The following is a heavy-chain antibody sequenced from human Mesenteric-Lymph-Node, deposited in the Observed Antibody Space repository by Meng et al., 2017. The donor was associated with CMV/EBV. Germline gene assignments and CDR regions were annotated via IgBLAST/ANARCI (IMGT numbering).Heavy chain of an antibody. J-gene: IGHJ2*01. CDR1: FSGYY. D-gene: IGHD4/OR15-4a*01. Sequence: FSGYYWSWISQHPGKGLEWIGEINHSGSTNYNPSLKSRVTISVDTSKNQFSLKLRTVTAADTAVYYCARIRYDYGGYMTRKNWYFDLWGRGTLVTVSS. CDR3: ARIRYDYGGYMTRKNWYFDL. V-gene: IGHV4-34*01. CDR2: INHSGST.